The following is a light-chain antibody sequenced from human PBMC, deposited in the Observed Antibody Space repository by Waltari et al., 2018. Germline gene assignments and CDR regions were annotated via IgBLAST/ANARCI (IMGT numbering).Light chain of an antibody. CDR3: AAWDDSLSGPV. J-gene: IGLJ6*01. CDR2: YNV. V-gene: IGLV1-36*01. CDR1: SSNIGSNS. Sequence: QSVLTQPPSASEAARKSVTISCSGSSSNIGSNSVSWYQQLPGTAPKLLIYYNVLRASGVSDRFSGSKSGTSASLAISGLQTEDEADYYCAAWDDSLSGPVFGSGTKLTVL.